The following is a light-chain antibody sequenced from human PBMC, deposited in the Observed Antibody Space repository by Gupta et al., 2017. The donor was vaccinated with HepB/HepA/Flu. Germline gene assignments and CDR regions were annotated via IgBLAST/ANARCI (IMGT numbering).Light chain of an antibody. CDR1: NLGDKY. Sequence: SFHLPQPPSVSVSPGQTDSITCSGDNLGDKYVCWYQQKAGQSPVLVIYQDTKRPSGIPERFSGSNSGNTATLTISGTQSMDEGDYYCQAWDSRTALYVFGTGTKVTV. CDR2: QDT. CDR3: QAWDSRTALYV. V-gene: IGLV3-1*01. J-gene: IGLJ1*01.